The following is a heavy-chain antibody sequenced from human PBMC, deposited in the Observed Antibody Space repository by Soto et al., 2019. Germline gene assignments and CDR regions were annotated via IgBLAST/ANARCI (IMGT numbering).Heavy chain of an antibody. CDR2: MSYDGNNQ. J-gene: IGHJ4*02. D-gene: IGHD3-16*02. Sequence: QVQLVESGGGVVQPGRSLRLSCAASGFTFSSYAMHWVRQAPGKGLEWVAIMSYDGNNQYYADSVKGRFTISRDNFKNTLLLLMNSLRAEDTAVYYCAKALGELSPESFDYWGQGILVTVSS. CDR3: AKALGELSPESFDY. CDR1: GFTFSSYA. V-gene: IGHV3-30*18.